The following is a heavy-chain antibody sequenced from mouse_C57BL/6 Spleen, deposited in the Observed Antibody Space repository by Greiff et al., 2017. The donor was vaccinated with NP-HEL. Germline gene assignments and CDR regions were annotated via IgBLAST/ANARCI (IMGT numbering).Heavy chain of an antibody. J-gene: IGHJ2*01. CDR1: GYTFTSYD. D-gene: IGHD1-1*01. V-gene: IGHV1-85*01. Sequence: VQRVESGPELVKPGASVKLSCKASGYTFTSYDINWVKQRPGQGLEWIGWIYPRDGSTKYNKKFKGKATLTVDTSSSTAYMELHSLTSEDSAVYFCASPGSSYHYWGQGTTLTVSS. CDR3: ASPGSSYHY. CDR2: IYPRDGST.